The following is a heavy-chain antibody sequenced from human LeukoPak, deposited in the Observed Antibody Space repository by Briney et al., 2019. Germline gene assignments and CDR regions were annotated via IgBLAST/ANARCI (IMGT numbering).Heavy chain of an antibody. CDR1: GFTFSSYE. J-gene: IGHJ4*02. CDR3: AKDLGPYDVLTVGIDY. Sequence: GGSLRLSCAASGFTFSSYEMNWVRQAPGKGLEWVSYISSSGSTIYYADSVKGRFTISRDNAKNSLYLQMNSLRAEDTAVYYCAKDLGPYDVLTVGIDYWGQGTLVTVSS. V-gene: IGHV3-48*03. CDR2: ISSSGSTI. D-gene: IGHD3-9*01.